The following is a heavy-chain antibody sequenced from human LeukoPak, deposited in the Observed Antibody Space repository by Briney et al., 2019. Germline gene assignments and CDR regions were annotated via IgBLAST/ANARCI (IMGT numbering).Heavy chain of an antibody. CDR1: GFTFSSYA. CDR2: ISYDGSNK. Sequence: GGSLRLSCAASGFTFSSYAMPWVRQAPGKGLEWVAVISYDGSNKYYADSVKGRFTISRDNSKNTLYLQMNSLRAEDTAVYYCAREDIVVVPAALDYWGQGTLVTVSS. D-gene: IGHD2-2*01. J-gene: IGHJ4*02. V-gene: IGHV3-30-3*01. CDR3: AREDIVVVPAALDY.